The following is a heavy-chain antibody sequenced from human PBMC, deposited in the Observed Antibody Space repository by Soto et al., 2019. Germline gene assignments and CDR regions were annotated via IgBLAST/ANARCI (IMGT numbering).Heavy chain of an antibody. J-gene: IGHJ4*02. D-gene: IGHD2-2*01. Sequence: GSSVKDSCKLSGDTLTRYYIHWVRQAPGQGLEGMGRINANSGDIKDAQNFQGRVTMTRDTSINTAYMELSRLRSDDTAVYYCARGGGSSFFDYWGQGTLVTVSS. CDR2: INANSGDI. CDR3: ARGGGSSFFDY. CDR1: GDTLTRYY. V-gene: IGHV1-2*06.